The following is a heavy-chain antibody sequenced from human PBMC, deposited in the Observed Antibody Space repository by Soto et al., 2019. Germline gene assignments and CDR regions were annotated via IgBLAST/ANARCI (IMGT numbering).Heavy chain of an antibody. Sequence: EVQLVESGGGLVQPGRSLRLSCAASGFTFDDYAMHWVRQAPGKGLEWVSGISWNSGNIGYADSAKGRFTISRDNAKNSLYLQMNSLRAEDTALYYCAKGSGYDQHSYFDYGGQGTLVTVSS. D-gene: IGHD5-12*01. J-gene: IGHJ4*02. CDR3: AKGSGYDQHSYFDY. V-gene: IGHV3-9*01. CDR1: GFTFDDYA. CDR2: ISWNSGNI.